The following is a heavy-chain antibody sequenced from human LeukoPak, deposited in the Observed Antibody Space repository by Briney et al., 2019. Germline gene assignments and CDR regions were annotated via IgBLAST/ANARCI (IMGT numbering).Heavy chain of an antibody. CDR2: ISSSSSYI. J-gene: IGHJ6*02. V-gene: IGHV3-21*01. D-gene: IGHD6-19*01. CDR3: ARGGGNISSSGWHPPLNGMDV. Sequence: GGSLRLSCAASGFTFSSYSMNWVRQAPGKGLEWVSSISSSSSYIYYADLVKGRFTISRDNAKNSLYLQMNRLRAEDTAVYYCARGGGNISSSGWHPPLNGMDVWGQGTTVTVSS. CDR1: GFTFSSYS.